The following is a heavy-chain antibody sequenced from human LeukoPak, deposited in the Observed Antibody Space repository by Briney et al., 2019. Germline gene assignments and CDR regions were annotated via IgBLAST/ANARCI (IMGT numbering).Heavy chain of an antibody. CDR2: INTDGSST. J-gene: IGHJ4*02. CDR3: AKDRQTITIFGVVNTPRANFDY. CDR1: GFTFSSYW. Sequence: GGSLRLSCAASGFTFSSYWMHWVRQAPGKGLVWVSRINTDGSSTSYADSVKGRFTISRDNAKNTLYLQMNSLRAEDTAVYYCAKDRQTITIFGVVNTPRANFDYWGQGTLVTVSS. V-gene: IGHV3-74*01. D-gene: IGHD3-3*01.